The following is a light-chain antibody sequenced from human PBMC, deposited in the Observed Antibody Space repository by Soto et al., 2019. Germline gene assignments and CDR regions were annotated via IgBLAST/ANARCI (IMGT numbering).Light chain of an antibody. CDR2: MAS. J-gene: IGKJ1*01. CDR3: QQYNSYCRT. V-gene: IGKV1-5*03. CDR1: QSISSS. Sequence: DIQMTQSPPTLSPSVGDRVTITCRASQSISSSLAWYQRQPGKAPKLLIYMASRLESEAPSRFSGSGSETEFTLTITSLKHYDFGTYYCQQYNSYCRTVAQGTMVEIK.